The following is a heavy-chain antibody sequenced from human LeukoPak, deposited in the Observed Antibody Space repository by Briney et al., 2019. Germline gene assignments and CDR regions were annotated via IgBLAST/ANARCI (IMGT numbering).Heavy chain of an antibody. Sequence: SETLSLTCTVSGGSISSYYWSWIRQPAGKGLEWIGRVYTSGSTNYNPSLKSRVNMSVDTSKNQFSLNLRSVTAADTAVYYCARVDTAMVINYYYYYMDVWGKGTTVTVSS. CDR1: GGSISSYY. J-gene: IGHJ6*03. D-gene: IGHD5-18*01. V-gene: IGHV4-4*07. CDR3: ARVDTAMVINYYYYYMDV. CDR2: VYTSGST.